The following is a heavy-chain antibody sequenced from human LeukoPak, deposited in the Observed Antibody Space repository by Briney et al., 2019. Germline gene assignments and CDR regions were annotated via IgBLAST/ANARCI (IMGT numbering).Heavy chain of an antibody. CDR1: GFTFSSYE. Sequence: GGSLRLSCAASGFTFSSYEMNWVRQAPGKGLEWVSYISSSGSTIYYADSVKGRFTISRDNAKNSLYLQMNSLRAEDTALYYCARERYYDSSGYSIWGQGTMVTVSS. CDR2: ISSSGSTI. J-gene: IGHJ3*02. D-gene: IGHD3-22*01. V-gene: IGHV3-48*03. CDR3: ARERYYDSSGYSI.